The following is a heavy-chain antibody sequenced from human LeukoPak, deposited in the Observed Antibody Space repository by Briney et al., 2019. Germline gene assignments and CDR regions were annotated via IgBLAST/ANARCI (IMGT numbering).Heavy chain of an antibody. CDR3: ARTPITIFGVVRGAFDI. CDR1: GYTFTVHY. J-gene: IGHJ3*02. Sequence: GASAKVSCKASGYTFTVHYLHWVRQAPGQGPEWMGWFNPNSGDANYAQRFQGRVSMTRVTSISTAYMEMKGLTIDDTAVYYCARTPITIFGVVRGAFDIWGQGTMVTVSS. D-gene: IGHD3-3*01. CDR2: FNPNSGDA. V-gene: IGHV1-2*02.